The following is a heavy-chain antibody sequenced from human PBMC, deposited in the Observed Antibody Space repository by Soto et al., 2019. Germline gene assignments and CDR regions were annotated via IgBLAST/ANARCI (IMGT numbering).Heavy chain of an antibody. CDR3: ARDHYVYDILTGYGYYYLMDV. Sequence: PSETLSLTCTVSGGSISSGDYYWSWIRQPPGKGLEWIGYIYYSGSTYYNPPLKSRVTISVDTSKNQFSLKLSSVTAADTAVYYCARDHYVYDILTGYGYYYLMDVCGQGTTVTVSS. J-gene: IGHJ6*02. V-gene: IGHV4-30-4*01. CDR1: GGSISSGDYY. CDR2: IYYSGST. D-gene: IGHD3-9*01.